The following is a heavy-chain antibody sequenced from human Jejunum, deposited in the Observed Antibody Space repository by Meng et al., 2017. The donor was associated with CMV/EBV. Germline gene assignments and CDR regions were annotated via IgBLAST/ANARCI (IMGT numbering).Heavy chain of an antibody. J-gene: IGHJ4*02. CDR3: ADSRGGY. CDR1: GFAFSGFA. Sequence: SLGLSRAASGFAFSGFAMSWVRQAPGKGLEWVSSITINGDITYSVDSGRGRFTISRDNSKNTLYLQMNSLRAEDTAVYYCADSRGGYWGQGTLVTVSS. V-gene: IGHV3-23*01. CDR2: ITINGDIT. D-gene: IGHD3-10*01.